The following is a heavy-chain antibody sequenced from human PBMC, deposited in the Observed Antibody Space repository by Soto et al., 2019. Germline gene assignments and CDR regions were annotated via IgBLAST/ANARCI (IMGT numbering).Heavy chain of an antibody. Sequence: EVQLLESGGGLVQPGGSLRLSCAASGFTFSSYAMNWVRQAPGKGLEWVSGITGSGGTTYYADSVKGRLTISRDNSKNTLYLQMNSLRAEDTAIYYRAKATESGNHLSSVNQWGQGTLVTVSS. J-gene: IGHJ4*02. CDR1: GFTFSSYA. CDR2: ITGSGGTT. CDR3: AKATESGNHLSSVNQ. D-gene: IGHD3-10*01. V-gene: IGHV3-23*01.